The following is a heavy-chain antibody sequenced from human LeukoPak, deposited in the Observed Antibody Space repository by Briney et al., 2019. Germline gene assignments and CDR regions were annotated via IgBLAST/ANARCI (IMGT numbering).Heavy chain of an antibody. J-gene: IGHJ4*02. CDR1: GFTFSDYS. Sequence: GGSLRLSCAASGFTFSDYSMSWVRQSPGKVLEWVSSISNSSSHIYYADSVKGRFTISRDNSKNTLYLQMGSLRAEDMAVYYCAREASIVVRCSDYWGQGTLVTVSS. D-gene: IGHD6-6*01. CDR2: ISNSSSHI. V-gene: IGHV3-21*01. CDR3: AREASIVVRCSDY.